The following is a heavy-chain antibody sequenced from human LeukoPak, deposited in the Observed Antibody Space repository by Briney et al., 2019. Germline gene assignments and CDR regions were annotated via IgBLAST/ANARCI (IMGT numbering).Heavy chain of an antibody. V-gene: IGHV4-39*01. CDR1: GGSISSSGYY. J-gene: IGHJ5*02. Sequence: SETLSLTCSVSGGSISSSGYYWGWIRQPPGKGLQWIGTIYYSGSTYYNPSLKSRVAISVDTSKNQFSLKVCSVTAADTALYYCARGSAGTNWFDPWGQGTLVTVSS. CDR2: IYYSGST. CDR3: ARGSAGTNWFDP. D-gene: IGHD1-1*01.